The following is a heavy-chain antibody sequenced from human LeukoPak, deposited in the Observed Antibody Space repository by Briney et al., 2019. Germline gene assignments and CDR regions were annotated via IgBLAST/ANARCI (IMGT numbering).Heavy chain of an antibody. CDR2: IFYTGST. CDR3: ARQGSRPYYFDY. CDR1: GASINSSDYY. V-gene: IGHV4-39*01. J-gene: IGHJ4*02. Sequence: SETLSLTCTVSGASINSSDYYWGWIRQPPGKGLEWIGSIFYTGSTYYNPSLKSRVTISVDTSKNQFSPKLSSVTAADTAVYYCARQGSRPYYFDYWGQGTLVTVSS.